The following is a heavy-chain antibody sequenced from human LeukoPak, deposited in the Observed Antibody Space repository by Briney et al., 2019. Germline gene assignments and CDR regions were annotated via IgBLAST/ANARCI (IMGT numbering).Heavy chain of an antibody. CDR1: GGSISSYY. D-gene: IGHD3-22*01. Sequence: SETLSLTCTVSGGSISSYYWSWIRQPPGRGLEWIGYIYCSGSTNYNPSLKSRVTISVDTSKNQFSLKLSSVTAADTAVYYCARLPFYDSSGYWGQGTLVTVSS. CDR3: ARLPFYDSSGY. J-gene: IGHJ4*02. CDR2: IYCSGST. V-gene: IGHV4-59*08.